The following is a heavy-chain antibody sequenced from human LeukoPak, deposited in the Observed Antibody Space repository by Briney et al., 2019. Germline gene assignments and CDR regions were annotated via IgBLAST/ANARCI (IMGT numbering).Heavy chain of an antibody. CDR2: INGDGSST. Sequence: GGSLRLSCAASGFTFGDFWMHWVRQVPGKGLMWVSRINGDGSSTSYADFVKGRFTISRDNAKNTLYLQMNSLGAEDTALYFCARERIYTWSHFDNWRQGALVTVSS. CDR1: GFTFGDFW. J-gene: IGHJ4*02. CDR3: ARERIYTWSHFDN. D-gene: IGHD2-8*01. V-gene: IGHV3-74*01.